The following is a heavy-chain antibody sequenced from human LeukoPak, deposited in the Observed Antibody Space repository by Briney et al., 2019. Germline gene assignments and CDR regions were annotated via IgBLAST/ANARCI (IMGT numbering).Heavy chain of an antibody. CDR1: GFTFSSYW. Sequence: GGSLRLSCAASGFTFSSYWMSWVRQAPGKGLEWVANIKQGGSEKYYVDSVKGRFTISRDNAKNSLYLQMNSLRAEDTAVYYCARDAVGAAPPFDYWGQGTLVTVSS. CDR3: ARDAVGAAPPFDY. J-gene: IGHJ4*02. D-gene: IGHD2-15*01. V-gene: IGHV3-7*01. CDR2: IKQGGSEK.